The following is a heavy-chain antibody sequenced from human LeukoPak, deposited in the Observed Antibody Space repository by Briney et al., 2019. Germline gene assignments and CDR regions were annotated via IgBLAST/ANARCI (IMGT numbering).Heavy chain of an antibody. CDR2: IYYSGST. CDR1: GGSISSGDYY. J-gene: IGHJ3*02. V-gene: IGHV4-30-4*08. Sequence: SETLSLTCTVSGGSISSGDYYWRWIRQPPRKGLEWIGYIYYSGSTYYNPSLKSRVTISVDTSKNQFSLKLSSVTAADTAVYYCARAVGDFWSGYSAFDIWGQGTMVTVSS. CDR3: ARAVGDFWSGYSAFDI. D-gene: IGHD3-3*01.